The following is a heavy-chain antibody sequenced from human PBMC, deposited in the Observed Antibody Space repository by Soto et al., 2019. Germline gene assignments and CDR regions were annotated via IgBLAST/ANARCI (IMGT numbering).Heavy chain of an antibody. CDR1: GDTGVNHSAA. CDR2: TYYRSKWYN. V-gene: IGHV6-1*01. Sequence: QMHTVTYGVSGDTGVNHSAARNSNRNSPSRGLEWLGRTYYRSKWYNDYAVSVKSLITINPDTSKNQFSLQLNSVTPEDSVVYYCAREDSWGGYCYGMDVWGQGTTVT. J-gene: IGHJ6*02. D-gene: IGHD6-13*01. CDR3: AREDSWGGYCYGMDV.